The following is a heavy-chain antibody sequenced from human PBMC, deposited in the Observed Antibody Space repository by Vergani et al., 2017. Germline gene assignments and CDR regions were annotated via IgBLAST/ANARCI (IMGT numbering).Heavy chain of an antibody. CDR3: ARHWEGVLXYFDWSREPGYFDY. J-gene: IGHJ4*02. Sequence: QVQLQESGPGLVKPSETLSLTCAVSGYSISSGYYWGWIRQPPGKGLEWIGSIYHSGSTYYNPSLKSRVTISVDTSKNQFSLKLSSVTAADTAVYYCARHWEGVLXYFDWSREPGYFDYWGQGTLVTVSS. CDR2: IYHSGST. D-gene: IGHD3-9*01. V-gene: IGHV4-38-2*01. CDR1: GYSISSGYY.